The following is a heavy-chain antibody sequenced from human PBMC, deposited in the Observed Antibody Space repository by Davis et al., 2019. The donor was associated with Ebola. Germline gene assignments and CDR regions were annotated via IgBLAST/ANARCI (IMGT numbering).Heavy chain of an antibody. D-gene: IGHD6-19*01. V-gene: IGHV3-23*01. CDR1: GFTFCSYA. Sequence: GGSLRLSCAASGFTFCSYAMTWARQVPGKGLEWVSAITSSGGSTYYGDSVKGRFTISRDNSKNTLYLQMNSLRVEDTAIYYCAKDTSNVWFDVWGPGTMVTVSS. CDR2: ITSSGGST. J-gene: IGHJ3*01. CDR3: AKDTSNVWFDV.